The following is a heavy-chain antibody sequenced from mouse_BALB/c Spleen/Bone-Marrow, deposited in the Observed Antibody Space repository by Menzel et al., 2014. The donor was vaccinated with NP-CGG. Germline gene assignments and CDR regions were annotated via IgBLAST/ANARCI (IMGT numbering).Heavy chain of an antibody. V-gene: IGHV1-80*01. J-gene: IGHJ2*01. CDR3: AMWDDGNY. D-gene: IGHD4-1*01. CDR2: TYPKDGGT. Sequence: VKLQESGPELVKPGASVKISCKASGNAFSSLWMNWGKQRPGRGIVWIGRTYPKDGGTYYNAMFKGKATLTADKSYITAYMLHSSQTSVDCAVYFCAMWDDGNYWGQGTTLTVSS. CDR1: GNAFSSLW.